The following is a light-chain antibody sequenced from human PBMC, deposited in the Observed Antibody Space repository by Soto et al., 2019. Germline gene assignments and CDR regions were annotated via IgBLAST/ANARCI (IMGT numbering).Light chain of an antibody. CDR1: QSMSNH. V-gene: IGKV1-39*01. CDR3: QQSYSSPPT. J-gene: IGKJ1*01. Sequence: QMTQSPSSLSASVGDIVIITCRASQSMSNHLNWYQQKPGKAPKLLIFAASSLQSGVPSRFSGSRSGPDFTLTISSLQPEDFATYYCQQSYSSPPTFGQGTKVDIK. CDR2: AAS.